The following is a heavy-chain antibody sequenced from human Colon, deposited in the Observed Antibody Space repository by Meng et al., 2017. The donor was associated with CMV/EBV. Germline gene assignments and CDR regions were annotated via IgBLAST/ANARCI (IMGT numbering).Heavy chain of an antibody. Sequence: SETLSLTCAVSGFSISSAYFWGWTRQSPGKGLEWIGSIYGSGKTYYYPSLKSRVSISVDTSNNEFSLTLSSATAADTAVYYCVRDRGYNYGNFDSWGQGTLVTVSS. CDR3: VRDRGYNYGNFDS. V-gene: IGHV4-38-2*02. D-gene: IGHD5-18*01. CDR2: IYGSGKT. J-gene: IGHJ4*02. CDR1: GFSISSAYF.